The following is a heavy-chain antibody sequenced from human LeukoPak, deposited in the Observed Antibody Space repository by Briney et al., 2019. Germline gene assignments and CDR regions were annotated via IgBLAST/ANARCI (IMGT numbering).Heavy chain of an antibody. CDR3: ARRPLLLRTVAGYFDY. J-gene: IGHJ4*02. Sequence: PSETLSLTCTVSGGSISSSSYYWGWIRQPPGKGLEWIGSIYYSGSTYYNPSLKSRVTISVDTSKNQFSLKLSSVTAADTAVYYCARRPLLLRTVAGYFDYWGQGTLVTVSS. CDR2: IYYSGST. V-gene: IGHV4-39*01. D-gene: IGHD6-19*01. CDR1: GGSISSSSYY.